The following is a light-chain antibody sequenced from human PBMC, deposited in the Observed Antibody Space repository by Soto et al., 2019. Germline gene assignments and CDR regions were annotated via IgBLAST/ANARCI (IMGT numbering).Light chain of an antibody. CDR2: EAS. Sequence: EIVLTQSPATLSLSPGERATLSCRASQTVSSSFAWYQQKPGQAPRLLIYEASNRATGIPARFSGSGARADFTHTISSLDPEDVAIYYCQQNINWPLNLGRGTKVEIK. CDR3: QQNINWPLN. J-gene: IGKJ4*01. V-gene: IGKV3-11*01. CDR1: QTVSSS.